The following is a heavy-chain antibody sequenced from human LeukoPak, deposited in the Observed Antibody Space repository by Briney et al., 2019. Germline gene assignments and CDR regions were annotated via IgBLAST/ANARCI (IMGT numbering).Heavy chain of an antibody. D-gene: IGHD4-17*01. CDR2: ISSSSSTI. Sequence: PGGSLRLSCAASGFTFSSYSMNWVRQAPGKGLEWVSYISSSSSTIYYADSVKGRFTISRDNAKNSLYLQMNSLRAEDTAVYYCARDLLYGDWIFDYWGQGTLVTVSS. J-gene: IGHJ4*02. CDR1: GFTFSSYS. CDR3: ARDLLYGDWIFDY. V-gene: IGHV3-48*01.